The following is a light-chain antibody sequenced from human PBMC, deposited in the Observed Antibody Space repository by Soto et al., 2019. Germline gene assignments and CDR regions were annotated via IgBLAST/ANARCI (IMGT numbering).Light chain of an antibody. V-gene: IGLV1-40*01. J-gene: IGLJ1*01. CDR2: GNS. Sequence: QSVLTQPPSVSGAPGQRVTISCSGSSSNIGAGYDVNWYRQLPGTAPKLLIYGNSDRPSGVPDRFSGSKSGTSASLAITGLQAEDEADYFCQSYDRSLRTYVFGTGTKVTVL. CDR1: SSNIGAGYD. CDR3: QSYDRSLRTYV.